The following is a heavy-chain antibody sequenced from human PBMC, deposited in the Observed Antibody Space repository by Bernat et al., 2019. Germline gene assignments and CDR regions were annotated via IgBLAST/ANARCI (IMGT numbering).Heavy chain of an antibody. CDR1: VFTFVFLP. CDR2: IRSKAYGGTT. CDR3: TRAYYYYYYMDV. J-gene: IGHJ6*03. Sequence: EVQLVESGGGLVQPVRSLVLSCTSSVFTFVFLPLSWFRQPPGKGLEWVGFIRSKAYGGTTEYAASVKGRFTISRDDSKSIAYLQMNSLKTEDTAVYYCTRAYYYYYYMDVWGKGTTVTVSS. V-gene: IGHV3-49*03.